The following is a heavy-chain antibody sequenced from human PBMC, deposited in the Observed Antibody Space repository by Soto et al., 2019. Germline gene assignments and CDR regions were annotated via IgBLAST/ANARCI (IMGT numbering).Heavy chain of an antibody. Sequence: EVQLVESGGGLVQPGGSLRLSCAASGFTFSSYWMSWVRQAPGKGLEWVANIKQDGSEKYNVDSVKGRFTISRDNAKNSLYLQMNSLRAEDTAVYYCAREGYNWNYEESYGMDVWGQGTTVTVSS. D-gene: IGHD1-7*01. CDR3: AREGYNWNYEESYGMDV. CDR2: IKQDGSEK. V-gene: IGHV3-7*01. J-gene: IGHJ6*02. CDR1: GFTFSSYW.